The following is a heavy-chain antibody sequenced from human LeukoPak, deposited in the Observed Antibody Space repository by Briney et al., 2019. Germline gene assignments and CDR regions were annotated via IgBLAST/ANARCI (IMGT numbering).Heavy chain of an antibody. D-gene: IGHD3/OR15-3a*01. V-gene: IGHV1-2*02. J-gene: IGHJ6*02. CDR1: GYTFTGYY. Sequence: ASVKVSCKASGYTFTGYYMYWVRQAPGQGLEWMGWINPNSGGTKYAQKFQGRVTMTRDTSISTAYIELSSLVSDDTAVYYCAAPFRTEDYYHGMDVWGQGTTVTVSS. CDR2: INPNSGGT. CDR3: AAPFRTEDYYHGMDV.